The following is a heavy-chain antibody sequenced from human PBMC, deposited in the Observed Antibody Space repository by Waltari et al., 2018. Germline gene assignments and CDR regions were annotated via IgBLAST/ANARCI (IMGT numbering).Heavy chain of an antibody. CDR3: VRGINHAFDI. Sequence: EVQLVSSGGGSVQPGWSLSLSCAASGFTFMHWVRQAPGKGLVWVSRIDGNGGGTGYADSVKGRFTISRDNAKNTLYLQMNSLRAEDTAVYYCVRGINHAFDIWGQGTMVTVSS. CDR1: GFTF. CDR2: IDGNGGGT. V-gene: IGHV3-74*01. J-gene: IGHJ3*02.